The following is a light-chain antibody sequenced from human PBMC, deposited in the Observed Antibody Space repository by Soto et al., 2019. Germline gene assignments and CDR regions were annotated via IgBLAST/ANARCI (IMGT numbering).Light chain of an antibody. V-gene: IGKV1-5*01. J-gene: IGKJ1*01. Sequence: DIQMTQSPSALSASVGDRVTLTCRASQNIGTSLAWYQQKPGRAPKVLIYDVSTLERGVPSRFSGSGSGTEFTLTISSLQPDDFATYYCQQYNNYATWTFGQGTKVDIK. CDR1: QNIGTS. CDR3: QQYNNYATWT. CDR2: DVS.